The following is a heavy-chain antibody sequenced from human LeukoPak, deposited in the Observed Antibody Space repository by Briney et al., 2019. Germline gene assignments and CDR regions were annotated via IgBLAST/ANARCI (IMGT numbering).Heavy chain of an antibody. CDR2: IYHSGST. D-gene: IGHD3-16*02. CDR1: GGSISSSNW. Sequence: SGTLSLTCAVSGGSISSSNWWSWVRQPPGKGLEWIGEIYHSGSTNYNPSLKSRVTISVDKSKNQFSLKLSSVTAADTAVYYCARAIRLGELSDAFDIWGQGTMVTVSS. CDR3: ARAIRLGELSDAFDI. V-gene: IGHV4-4*02. J-gene: IGHJ3*02.